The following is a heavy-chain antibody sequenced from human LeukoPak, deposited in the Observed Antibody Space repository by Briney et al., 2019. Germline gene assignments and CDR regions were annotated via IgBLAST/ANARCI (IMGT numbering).Heavy chain of an antibody. CDR2: IKSKTDGGTT. Sequence: GGSLRLSCAASGFTFSSYWMSWVRQAPGKGLEWVGRIKSKTDGGTTDYAAPVKGRFTISRDDSKNTLYLQMNSLKTEDTAVYYCTAGDSSSSRGYYYYYMDVWGKGTTVTVSS. J-gene: IGHJ6*03. CDR1: GFTFSSYW. D-gene: IGHD6-6*01. V-gene: IGHV3-15*01. CDR3: TAGDSSSSRGYYYYYMDV.